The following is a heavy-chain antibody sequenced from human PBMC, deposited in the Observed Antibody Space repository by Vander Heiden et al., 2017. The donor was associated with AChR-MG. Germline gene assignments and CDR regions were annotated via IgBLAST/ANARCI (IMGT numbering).Heavy chain of an antibody. CDR1: GLTFRRYS. J-gene: IGHJ4*02. CDR2: ISSGSSSI. Sequence: EVQLVESGGGLVKPGGSLRPACAASGLTFRRYSMNWVRQAPGKGLEWVSSISSGSSSIYYADSVKGRFTISRDNAKSSLYLQMKSLRAEDTAVYYCARDAYYYDHTGPTIWGQGTLVTVSS. CDR3: ARDAYYYDHTGPTI. V-gene: IGHV3-21*06. D-gene: IGHD3-22*01.